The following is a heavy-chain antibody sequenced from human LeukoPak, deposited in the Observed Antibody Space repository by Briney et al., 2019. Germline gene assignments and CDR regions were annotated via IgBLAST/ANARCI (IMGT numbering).Heavy chain of an antibody. CDR1: GFTFSSYA. V-gene: IGHV3-30-3*01. CDR3: AREGRSLDY. J-gene: IGHJ4*02. CDR2: ISYDGSNK. Sequence: QPGGSLRLSCAASGFTFSSYAMHWVRQAPGKGLEWVAVISYDGSNKYYADSVKGRFTISRDNSKNTLYLQMNSLRAEDTAVYYCAREGRSLDYRGQGTLVTVSS. D-gene: IGHD3-10*01.